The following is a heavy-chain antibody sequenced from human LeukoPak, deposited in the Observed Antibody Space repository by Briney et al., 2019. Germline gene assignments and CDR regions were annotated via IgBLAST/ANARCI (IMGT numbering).Heavy chain of an antibody. V-gene: IGHV3-11*01. CDR3: AREVDSDYYDSSGLYYFDY. CDR1: GFTFSDYY. D-gene: IGHD3-22*01. J-gene: IGHJ4*02. Sequence: GGSLRLSCAASGFTFSDYYMSWIRQAPGKGLEWVSYISSSGSTIYYADSVKGRFTIFRDNAKNSLYLQMNSLRAEDTAVYYCAREVDSDYYDSSGLYYFDYWGQGTLVTVSS. CDR2: ISSSGSTI.